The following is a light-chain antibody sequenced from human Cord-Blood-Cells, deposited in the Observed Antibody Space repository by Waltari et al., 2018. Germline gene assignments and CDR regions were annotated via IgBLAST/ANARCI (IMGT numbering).Light chain of an antibody. J-gene: IGLJ3*02. Sequence: QSALTQPVSVSGSPGQSITISCTGTSSDVGGYNYVSWYQQHPGKAPKLMIYDVSNRPSGVSNRFSGSKSGNTASLTSSGLQADDEADYYCSSYTSSSTWVFGGGTKLTVL. V-gene: IGLV2-14*01. CDR3: SSYTSSSTWV. CDR1: SSDVGGYNY. CDR2: DVS.